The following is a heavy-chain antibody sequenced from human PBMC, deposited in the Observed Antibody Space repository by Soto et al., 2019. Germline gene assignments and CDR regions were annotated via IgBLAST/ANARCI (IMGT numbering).Heavy chain of an antibody. V-gene: IGHV4-34*01. CDR2: INHSGST. Sequence: SETLCLTCAVYGGSFSGYYWSWIRQPPGKGLEWIGEINHSGSTNYNLSLKSRVTISVDTSKNQFSLKLSSVTAADTAVYYCARGSWGYYDSSGYSDYWGQGTLVTVS. J-gene: IGHJ4*02. D-gene: IGHD3-22*01. CDR3: ARGSWGYYDSSGYSDY. CDR1: GGSFSGYY.